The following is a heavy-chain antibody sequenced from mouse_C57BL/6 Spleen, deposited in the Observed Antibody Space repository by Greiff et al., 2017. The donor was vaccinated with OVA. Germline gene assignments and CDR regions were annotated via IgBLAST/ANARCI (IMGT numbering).Heavy chain of an antibody. V-gene: IGHV5-9*01. CDR1: GFTFSSYT. CDR3: AREKDSPYAMDY. Sequence: EVHLVASWGGLVKPGGSLKLSCAASGFTFSSYTMSWVRQTPGKRLEWVATISGGGGNTYYPDRVKGRFTISRDNAKNTLYLQMSSLRSEDTAFYYCAREKDSPYAMDYWGQGTSVTVSS. CDR2: ISGGGGNT. J-gene: IGHJ4*01.